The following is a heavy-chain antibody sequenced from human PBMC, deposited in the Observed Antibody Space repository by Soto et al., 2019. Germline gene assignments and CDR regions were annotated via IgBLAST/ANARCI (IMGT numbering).Heavy chain of an antibody. V-gene: IGHV5-51*01. Sequence: GESLKISCKGSGYNFDSNWIAWVRQVPGKGLEWMGIIYPSDSDTRYSPSFQGQVTISADKSISFAYLQWSSLKASDTAMYYCARRSRSGYDWLDYIWFDPWGQGTLVTVSS. CDR1: GYNFDSNW. J-gene: IGHJ5*02. CDR2: IYPSDSDT. CDR3: ARRSRSGYDWLDYIWFDP. D-gene: IGHD5-12*01.